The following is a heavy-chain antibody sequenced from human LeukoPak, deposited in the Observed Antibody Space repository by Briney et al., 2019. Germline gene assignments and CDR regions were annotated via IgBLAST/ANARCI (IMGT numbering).Heavy chain of an antibody. D-gene: IGHD2-15*01. CDR3: AREGSAQWWYFDY. J-gene: IGHJ4*02. Sequence: GASVKVSCKASGYTFTGYYMHWVRRAPGQGLEWMGWINPNSGGTNYAQKFQGRVTMTRDTSISTAYMELSRLRSDDTAVYYCAREGSAQWWYFDYWGQGALVTVSS. CDR2: INPNSGGT. V-gene: IGHV1-2*02. CDR1: GYTFTGYY.